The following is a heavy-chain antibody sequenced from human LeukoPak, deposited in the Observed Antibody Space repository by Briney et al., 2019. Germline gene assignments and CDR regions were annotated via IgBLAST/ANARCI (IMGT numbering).Heavy chain of an antibody. CDR2: IYTSGST. V-gene: IGHV4-61*02. CDR1: GGSISSGSYY. CDR3: ARSGSGYSLDY. J-gene: IGHJ4*02. D-gene: IGHD3-22*01. Sequence: PSETLSLTCTVSGGSISSGSYYWSWIRQPAGKGLEWIGRIYTSGSTNYNPSLKSRVTISVDTSKNQFSLKLSSVTAADTAVYYCARSGSGYSLDYWGQGTLVTVSS.